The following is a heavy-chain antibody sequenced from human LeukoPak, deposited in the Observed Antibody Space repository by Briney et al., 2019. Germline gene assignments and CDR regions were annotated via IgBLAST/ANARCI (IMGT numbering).Heavy chain of an antibody. V-gene: IGHV1-69*06. CDR1: GGTFSSYA. CDR2: IIPIFGTA. D-gene: IGHD6-6*01. J-gene: IGHJ6*03. CDR3: ARSEYSSSFFYYYYYMDV. Sequence: ASVKVSCKASGGTFSSYAISWVRQAPGQGLEWMGGIIPIFGTANYAQKFQGRVTITADKSTSTAYMELSSLRSEDTAVYYCARSEYSSSFFYYYYYMDVWGEGTTVTVSS.